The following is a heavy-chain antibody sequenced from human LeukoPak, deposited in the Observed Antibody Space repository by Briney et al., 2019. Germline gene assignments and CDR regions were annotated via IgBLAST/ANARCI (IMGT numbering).Heavy chain of an antibody. CDR2: ISAYNGNT. CDR1: GYTFTSYG. J-gene: IGHJ5*02. Sequence: ASVKVSCKASGYTFTSYGISWVRQAPGQGLEWVGWISAYNGNTTYAQKLQGRVTMTTDTSTSTAYMELRSLRSDDTAVYYCARGSHMVPAADYNWFDPWGQGTLVTVSS. D-gene: IGHD2-2*01. V-gene: IGHV1-18*01. CDR3: ARGSHMVPAADYNWFDP.